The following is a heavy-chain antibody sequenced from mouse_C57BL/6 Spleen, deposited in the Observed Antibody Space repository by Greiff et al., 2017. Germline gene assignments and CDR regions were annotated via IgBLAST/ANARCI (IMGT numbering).Heavy chain of an antibody. V-gene: IGHV5-15*01. J-gene: IGHJ2*01. CDR2: ISNLAYSI. D-gene: IGHD1-1*01. CDR1: GFTFSDYG. Sequence: DVKLVESGGGLVQPGGSLKLSCAASGFTFSDYGMAWVRQAPRKGPEWVAFISNLAYSIYYADTVTGRFTISRENAKNTLYLEMSSLRSEDTAMYYCARQDYGSSLDYWGQGTTLTVSA. CDR3: ARQDYGSSLDY.